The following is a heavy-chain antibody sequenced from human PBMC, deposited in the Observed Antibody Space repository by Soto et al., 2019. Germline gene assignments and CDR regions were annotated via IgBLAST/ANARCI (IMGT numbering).Heavy chain of an antibody. J-gene: IGHJ6*03. CDR1: GGSISSSSSH. D-gene: IGHD6-13*01. CDR2: VYYSGST. Sequence: PSETLSLTCTVSGGSISSSSSHWGWIRQPPGKGLEWIGCVYYSGSTNYHPSLKSRVTISIDTSKNQFSLKLSSVTAADTAVYYCARGVYSSSWDAYYYYYYMDVWGKGTTVTVSS. V-gene: IGHV4-61*05. CDR3: ARGVYSSSWDAYYYYYYMDV.